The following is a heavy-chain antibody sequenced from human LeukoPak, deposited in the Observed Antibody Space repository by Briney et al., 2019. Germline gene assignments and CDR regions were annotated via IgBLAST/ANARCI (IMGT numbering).Heavy chain of an antibody. CDR1: GFTFSSYA. V-gene: IGHV3-23*01. Sequence: GGSLRLSCAASGFTFSSYAMSWVRQAPGKGLEWVSAISGSGGSTYYADSVKGRFTISRDNSKNTLYLQMNSLRAEDTAVYYCAKAGPSSGRRVGAFDIWGQGTMVTVSS. CDR2: ISGSGGST. J-gene: IGHJ3*02. CDR3: AKAGPSSGRRVGAFDI. D-gene: IGHD3-22*01.